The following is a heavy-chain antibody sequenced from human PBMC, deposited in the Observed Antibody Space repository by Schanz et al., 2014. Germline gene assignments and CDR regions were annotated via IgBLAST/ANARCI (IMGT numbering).Heavy chain of an antibody. CDR2: IGVDGTTT. D-gene: IGHD3-10*01. CDR1: GFAFSSYG. CDR3: AKQHIVRGVIYLNWFDS. Sequence: EVQLLESGGGLVQPGGSLRLSCLASGFAFSSYGMNWLRQAPGKGLEWVSVIGVDGTTTYYADSVKGRFTISRDNSKNTVYLQMNSLRPGDTAVYYCAKQHIVRGVIYLNWFDSWGQGTLVTVSS. J-gene: IGHJ5*01. V-gene: IGHV3-23*01.